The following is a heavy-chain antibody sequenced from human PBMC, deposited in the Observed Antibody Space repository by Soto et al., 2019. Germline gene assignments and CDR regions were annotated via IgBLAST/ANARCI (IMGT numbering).Heavy chain of an antibody. D-gene: IGHD2-2*01. CDR1: GGTFSSYA. V-gene: IGHV1-69*10. CDR2: IIPILGIA. Sequence: ASVKVSCKASGGTFSSYAISWVRQAPGQGLEWMGGIIPILGIANYAQKFQGRVTITTDKSTSTAYMELSSLRSEDTAVYYCAHGEDCSSTSCYGWFDPWGQGTLVTVSS. CDR3: AHGEDCSSTSCYGWFDP. J-gene: IGHJ5*02.